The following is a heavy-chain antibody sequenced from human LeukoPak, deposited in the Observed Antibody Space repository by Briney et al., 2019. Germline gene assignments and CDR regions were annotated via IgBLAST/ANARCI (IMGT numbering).Heavy chain of an antibody. CDR3: ASALQLVPTAFDY. CDR2: IYHSGST. J-gene: IGHJ4*02. V-gene: IGHV4-4*02. CDR1: GGSISSSNW. D-gene: IGHD6-13*01. Sequence: SGTLSLTCAVSGGSISSSNWWSWVRQPPGKGLEWIGEIYHSGSTNYNPSLKSRVTISVDKSKNQFSLKLSSVTAADTAVYYCASALQLVPTAFDYWGQGTLVTVSS.